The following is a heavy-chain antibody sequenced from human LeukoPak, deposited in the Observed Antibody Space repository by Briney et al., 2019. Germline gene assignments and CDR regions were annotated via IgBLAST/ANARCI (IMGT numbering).Heavy chain of an antibody. V-gene: IGHV3-49*03. CDR1: GFTFGDYA. D-gene: IGHD1-14*01. CDR3: TRDRQIQTGFDY. J-gene: IGHJ4*02. Sequence: GGSLRLSCAASGFTFGDYAVVWFRRAPGKGLEWLGFMRTKAYHGETTEYATSVKGRFTISRDDSKNIAYLQMNRLKTEDTAVYYCTRDRQIQTGFDYWGQGTLVSVSS. CDR2: MRTKAYHGETT.